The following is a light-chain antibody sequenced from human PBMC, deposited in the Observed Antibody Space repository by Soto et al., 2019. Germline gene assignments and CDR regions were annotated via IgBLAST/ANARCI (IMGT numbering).Light chain of an antibody. CDR1: SSNIGNNF. CDR3: ATWDSSLGVDVL. V-gene: IGLV1-51*01. Sequence: QSVLTQPPSVSAAPGQRVTISCSGRSSNIGNNFVSWYQQFPGAAPKLLIYDNDKRPSGTPDRFSGSKSGTTATLDITGLQTGDEADYHCATWDSSLGVDVLFGGGTKLTVL. CDR2: DND. J-gene: IGLJ2*01.